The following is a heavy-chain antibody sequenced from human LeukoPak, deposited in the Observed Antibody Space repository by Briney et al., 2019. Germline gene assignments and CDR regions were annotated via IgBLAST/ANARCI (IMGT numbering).Heavy chain of an antibody. CDR1: GFTFSDYY. CDR3: ARDPYSGGYGSYYYYYMDV. J-gene: IGHJ6*03. CDR2: ITYSSTYI. V-gene: IGHV3-11*06. Sequence: GGSLRLSCAASGFTFSDYYMSWIRQAPGKVLEWVSSITYSSTYIYYADSVKGRFTISRDNAKNSVYLEMNSLRAEDTAVYYCARDPYSGGYGSYYYYYMDVWGKGTTVTISS. D-gene: IGHD1-26*01.